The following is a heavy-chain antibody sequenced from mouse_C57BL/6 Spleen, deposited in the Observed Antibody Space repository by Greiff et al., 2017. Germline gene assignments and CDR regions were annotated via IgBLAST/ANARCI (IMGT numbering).Heavy chain of an antibody. CDR2: ISSGSSTI. CDR3: ARRIGSRAMDY. J-gene: IGHJ4*01. D-gene: IGHD1-1*01. CDR1: GFTFSDYG. V-gene: IGHV5-17*01. Sequence: DVHLVESGGGLVKPGGSLKLSCAASGFTFSDYGMHWVRQAPEKGLEWVAYISSGSSTIYYADTVKGRFTISRDNAKNTLFLQMTSLRSEDTAMYYCARRIGSRAMDYWGQGTSVTVSS.